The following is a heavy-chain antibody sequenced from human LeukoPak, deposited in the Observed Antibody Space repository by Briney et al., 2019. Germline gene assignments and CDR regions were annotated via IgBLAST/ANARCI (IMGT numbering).Heavy chain of an antibody. J-gene: IGHJ3*02. CDR3: ARLKRYTSSWYGDAFDI. CDR1: GYSFTSYW. Sequence: GESLKISCKGSGYSFTSYWIGWVRQMPGKGLEWMGIIYPGDSDTRYSPSFQGQVTMSADKSISTAYVQWSSLKASDTAMYYCARLKRYTSSWYGDAFDIWGQGTMVSVSS. CDR2: IYPGDSDT. V-gene: IGHV5-51*01. D-gene: IGHD6-13*01.